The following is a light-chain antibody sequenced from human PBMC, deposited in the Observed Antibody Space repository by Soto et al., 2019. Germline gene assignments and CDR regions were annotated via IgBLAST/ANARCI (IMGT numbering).Light chain of an antibody. CDR2: GAS. CDR3: QQYGSSPLT. J-gene: IGKJ4*01. Sequence: EIVLTQSPGTLSLSPGERATLSCRASQSVSSSYLAWYQQKPGQAPRLIIYGASSRATGIPDRVSGSGSGTDFTLTISRLEPADFAVYYCQQYGSSPLTFGGGTKVDIK. CDR1: QSVSSSY. V-gene: IGKV3-20*01.